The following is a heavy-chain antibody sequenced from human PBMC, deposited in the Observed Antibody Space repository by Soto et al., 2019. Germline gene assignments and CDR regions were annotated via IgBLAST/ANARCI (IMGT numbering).Heavy chain of an antibody. Sequence: GGSLRLSCAASGFTFSSYWMHWVRQAPGKGLVWVSRINSDGSSTSYADSVKGRFTISRDNAKNTLYLQMNSLRAEDTAVYYCARGGVLRYFDWSTDPDYWGQGTLVTVSS. D-gene: IGHD3-9*01. CDR2: INSDGSST. J-gene: IGHJ4*02. V-gene: IGHV3-74*01. CDR3: ARGGVLRYFDWSTDPDY. CDR1: GFTFSSYW.